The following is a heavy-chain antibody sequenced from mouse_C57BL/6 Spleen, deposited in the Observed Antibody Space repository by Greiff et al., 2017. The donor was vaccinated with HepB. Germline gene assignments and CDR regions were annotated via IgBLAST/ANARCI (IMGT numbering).Heavy chain of an antibody. CDR2: INPSNGGT. Sequence: QVQLQQPGTELVKPGASVKLSCKASGYTFTSYWMHWVKQRPGQGLEWIGNINPSNGGTNYNEKFKSKATLTVDKSSSTAYMQLSSLTSEDSAVDDCASGGLGEYDGEAMDYWGQGTSVTVSS. D-gene: IGHD2-4*01. J-gene: IGHJ4*01. CDR3: ASGGLGEYDGEAMDY. CDR1: GYTFTSYW. V-gene: IGHV1-53*01.